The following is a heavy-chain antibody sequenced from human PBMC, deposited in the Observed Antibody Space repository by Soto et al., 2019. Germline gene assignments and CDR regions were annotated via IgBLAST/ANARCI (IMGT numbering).Heavy chain of an antibody. D-gene: IGHD5-12*01. Sequence: EVQLVQSGAEVKKPGESLKISCKGSGYSFTSYWIGWVRQMPGKGLEWMGIIYPGDSDTKYSPSFQGQVTISADKSITTAYLQWSSLKASDTAMYYCARLKRDGHNYSPLYYWGQGTLVTVSS. V-gene: IGHV5-51*03. CDR3: ARLKRDGHNYSPLYY. CDR2: IYPGDSDT. CDR1: GYSFTSYW. J-gene: IGHJ4*02.